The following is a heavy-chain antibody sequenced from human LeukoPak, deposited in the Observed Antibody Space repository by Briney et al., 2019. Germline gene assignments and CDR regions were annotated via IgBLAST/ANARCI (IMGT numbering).Heavy chain of an antibody. D-gene: IGHD3-3*01. CDR1: GYTFTGYY. CDR2: INPNSGGT. V-gene: IGHV1-2*02. Sequence: ASVKVSCKASGYTFTGYYMHWVRQAPGQGLEWMGWINPNSGGTNYAQKFQGRVTMTRDTSISTAYMELSRLRSDDTAVYYCARDLGRSPITIFGVVKEGGAFDIWGQGTMVTVSS. J-gene: IGHJ3*02. CDR3: ARDLGRSPITIFGVVKEGGAFDI.